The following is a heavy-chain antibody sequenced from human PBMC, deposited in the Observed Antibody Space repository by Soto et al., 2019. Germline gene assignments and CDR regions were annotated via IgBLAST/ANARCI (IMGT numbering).Heavy chain of an antibody. CDR3: ARNLYNTGSFDH. D-gene: IGHD1-20*01. CDR2: MTPNSGDT. CDR1: GYTFTSYD. V-gene: IGHV1-8*02. Sequence: QVQLVQSGAEVKKPGASVKVSCKASGYTFTSYDINWVRQAPGQGLGWVGWMTPNSGDTGYAQTFQGRVNLTRDTSRSTAYMELSSLTSEDTAVYYCARNLYNTGSFDHWGQGTLVTVSS. J-gene: IGHJ4*02.